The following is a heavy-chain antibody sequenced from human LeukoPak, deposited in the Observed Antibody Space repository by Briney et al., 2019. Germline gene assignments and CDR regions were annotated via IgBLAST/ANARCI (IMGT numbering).Heavy chain of an antibody. Sequence: GGSLRLSCAASGFTVSSNYMSWVRQAPGKGLEWVSVIYSGGSTYYADSVKGRFTISRDNSKNTLYLQMNSLRAEDTAVYYCTTDGGFPGDDNDYWGQGTLVTVSS. CDR2: IYSGGST. J-gene: IGHJ4*02. V-gene: IGHV3-53*01. D-gene: IGHD2-15*01. CDR3: TTDGGFPGDDNDY. CDR1: GFTVSSNY.